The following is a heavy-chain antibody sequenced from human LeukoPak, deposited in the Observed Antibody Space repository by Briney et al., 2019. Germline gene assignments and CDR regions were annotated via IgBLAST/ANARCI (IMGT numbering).Heavy chain of an antibody. J-gene: IGHJ2*01. Sequence: QPGGSLRLSCAASASTFSIYSMNWVRQAPGKGLEWVSSISSSSSFIYYADSVKGRFTISRDNAKNSLYLQMNSLRAEDTAVYYCARAVSNYYFWYFDLWGRGTLVTVSS. CDR1: ASTFSIYS. V-gene: IGHV3-21*01. CDR2: ISSSSSFI. CDR3: ARAVSNYYFWYFDL. D-gene: IGHD4-11*01.